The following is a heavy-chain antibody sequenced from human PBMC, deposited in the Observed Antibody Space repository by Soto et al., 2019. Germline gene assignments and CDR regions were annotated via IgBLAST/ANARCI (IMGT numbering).Heavy chain of an antibody. V-gene: IGHV1-18*01. J-gene: IGHJ3*02. D-gene: IGHD3-9*01. CDR2: ISAYNGNT. CDR3: ARDATGYYEWGEVTAFDI. Sequence: GASVKVSCKASGYRFTSYGISWVRQAPGQGLEWMGWISAYNGNTNYAQKLQGRVTMTTDTSTSTAYMELRSLRSDDTAVYYCARDATGYYEWGEVTAFDIWGQGTMVTVSS. CDR1: GYRFTSYG.